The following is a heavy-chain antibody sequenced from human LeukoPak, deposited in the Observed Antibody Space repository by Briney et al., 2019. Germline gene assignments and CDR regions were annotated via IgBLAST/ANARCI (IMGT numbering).Heavy chain of an antibody. CDR3: ARDPATPVTTYAY. CDR2: IKQDGSEK. V-gene: IGHV3-7*01. J-gene: IGHJ4*02. CDR1: GFTFSSYW. D-gene: IGHD4-17*01. Sequence: PGGSLRLSCAASGFTFSSYWMSWVRQAPGKGLEWVANIKQDGSEKYYVDSVKGRFTISRDNAKNSLYLQMNSLRAEDTAVYYCARDPATPVTTYAYWGQGTLVTVSS.